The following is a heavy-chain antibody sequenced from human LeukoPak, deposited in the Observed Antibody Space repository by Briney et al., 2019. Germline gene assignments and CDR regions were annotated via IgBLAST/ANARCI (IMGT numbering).Heavy chain of an antibody. Sequence: ASVKVSCKASGGTFSSYAISWVRQAPGQGLEWMGGIIPIFGTANYAQKFQGRVTITADESTSTAYMELSSLRSEDTAVYYCAQGGIAAALGYFDLWGRGTLVTVSS. D-gene: IGHD6-13*01. V-gene: IGHV1-69*13. CDR3: AQGGIAAALGYFDL. CDR1: GGTFSSYA. CDR2: IIPIFGTA. J-gene: IGHJ2*01.